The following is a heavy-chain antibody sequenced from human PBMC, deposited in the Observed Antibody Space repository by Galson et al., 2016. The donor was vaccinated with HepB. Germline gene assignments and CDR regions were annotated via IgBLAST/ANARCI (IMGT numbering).Heavy chain of an antibody. V-gene: IGHV3-74*01. CDR1: GFTSSSYW. J-gene: IGHJ4*02. D-gene: IGHD4/OR15-4a*01. CDR3: ARGHSANSFILDY. CDR2: INGDGSST. Sequence: SLRLSCAASGFTSSSYWMNWFRQAPGKKMVWVSRINGDGSSTTYADSVKGRFTISRDNAKNTLYLQMSSLSAEDTAVYYCARGHSANSFILDYWGQGTLVTVSS.